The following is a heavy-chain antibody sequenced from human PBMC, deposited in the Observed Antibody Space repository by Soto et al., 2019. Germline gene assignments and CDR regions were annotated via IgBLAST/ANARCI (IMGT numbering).Heavy chain of an antibody. CDR2: IYRSGST. D-gene: IGHD1-26*01. CDR1: GYSISSGYY. V-gene: IGHV4-38-2*01. Sequence: SETLSLTCAVSGYSISSGYYWGWIRQPPGKGLEWIGSIYRSGSTYYNPSLKSRVTISVDTSKNQFSLKLSSVTAADTAVYYCARVEQIVGDWRNYYSGMDVWGQGTTVTVSS. J-gene: IGHJ6*02. CDR3: ARVEQIVGDWRNYYSGMDV.